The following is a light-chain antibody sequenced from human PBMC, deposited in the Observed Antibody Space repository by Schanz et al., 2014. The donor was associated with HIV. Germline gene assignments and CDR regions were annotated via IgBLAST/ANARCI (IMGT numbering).Light chain of an antibody. J-gene: IGKJ4*01. V-gene: IGKV1-12*01. CDR1: QGINRW. CDR2: GAS. CDR3: QQGDYFPLT. Sequence: DIQMTQSPSSVSASVGDRVTITCRASQGINRWLAWYQKKPEKAPKLLMYGASGLQDWVPSRFSGSGSGKEFTLTISSLQPEDSATYYCQQGDYFPLTFGGGTKVEIK.